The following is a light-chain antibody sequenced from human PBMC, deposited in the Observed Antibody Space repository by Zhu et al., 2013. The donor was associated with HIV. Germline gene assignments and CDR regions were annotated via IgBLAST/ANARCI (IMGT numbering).Light chain of an antibody. J-gene: IGKJ2*01. Sequence: EIVLTQSPGTLSLSPGERATLSCRASQSVSSSYLAWYQQKPGQAPRLLIYGASSRATGIPDRFSGSGSGTDFTLTITRLAPEDFAVYYCQQYDTSPVYTFGQGTKLEIK. CDR2: GAS. V-gene: IGKV3-20*01. CDR1: QSVSSSY. CDR3: QQYDTSPVYT.